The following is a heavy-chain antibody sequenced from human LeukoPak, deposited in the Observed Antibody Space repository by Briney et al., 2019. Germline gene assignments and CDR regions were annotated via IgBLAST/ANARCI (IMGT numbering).Heavy chain of an antibody. CDR1: GGSINSTSHF. CDR3: ARLRWFGELLYFDY. V-gene: IGHV4-61*05. J-gene: IGHJ4*02. Sequence: PSETLSLTCTVSGGSINSTSHFWAWIRQPPGKGLEWIGYIYYSGSTNYNPSLKSRVTISVDTSKNQFSLKLSSVTAADTAVYYCARLRWFGELLYFDYWGQGTLVTVSS. D-gene: IGHD3-10*01. CDR2: IYYSGST.